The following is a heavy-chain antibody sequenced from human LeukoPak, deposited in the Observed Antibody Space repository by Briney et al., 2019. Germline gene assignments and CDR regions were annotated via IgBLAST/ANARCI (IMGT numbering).Heavy chain of an antibody. CDR3: ARLGLEVGGPNWFDP. CDR1: GFSFSSNW. V-gene: IGHV3-7*01. D-gene: IGHD1-1*01. Sequence: GGSLRPSCAAPGFSFSSNWMGWVRQAPGKGLEWVAHIKRDGSQKYYLDSVKGRFTISRDNAKNSLYLQMNSLRVEDTAVYYCARLGLEVGGPNWFDPWGQGTLVTVSS. J-gene: IGHJ5*02. CDR2: IKRDGSQK.